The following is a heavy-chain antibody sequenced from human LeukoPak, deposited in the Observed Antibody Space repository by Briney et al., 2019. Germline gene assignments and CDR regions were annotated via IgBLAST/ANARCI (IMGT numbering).Heavy chain of an antibody. J-gene: IGHJ1*01. CDR3: ATRITMIVVVISDDAEYFQH. Sequence: PVGSLRLSCAASGFTFSSYAMSWVRQAPGKGLEWVSAISGSGGSTYYADSVKGRFTISRDNSKNTLYLQMNSLRAEDTAVYYCATRITMIVVVISDDAEYFQHWGQGTLVTVSS. D-gene: IGHD3-22*01. V-gene: IGHV3-23*01. CDR1: GFTFSSYA. CDR2: ISGSGGST.